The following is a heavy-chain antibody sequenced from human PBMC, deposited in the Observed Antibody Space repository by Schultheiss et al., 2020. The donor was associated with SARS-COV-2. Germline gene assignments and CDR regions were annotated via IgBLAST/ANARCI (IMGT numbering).Heavy chain of an antibody. J-gene: IGHJ5*02. Sequence: ASVKVSCKASGYTFTGYFMHWVRQAPGQGLEWMGWINPNSGGTNYAQKFQGRVTMTRDTSISTAYMELSRLRSDDTAVYYCARGTVTTIVLNWFDPWGQGAPVNVSS. CDR1: GYTFTGYF. D-gene: IGHD4-17*01. V-gene: IGHV1-2*02. CDR2: INPNSGGT. CDR3: ARGTVTTIVLNWFDP.